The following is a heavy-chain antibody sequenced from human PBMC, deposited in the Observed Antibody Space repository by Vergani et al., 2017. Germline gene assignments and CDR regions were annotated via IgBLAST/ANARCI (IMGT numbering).Heavy chain of an antibody. CDR2: ISYDGSNK. V-gene: IGHV3-30-3*01. D-gene: IGHD3-22*01. J-gene: IGHJ4*02. CDR1: GFTFSSYA. Sequence: QVQLVESGGGVVQPGRSLRLSCAASGFTFSSYAMHWVRQAPGKGLEWVAVISYDGSNKYYADSVKGQFTISRDNSKNTLYLQMNSLRAEDTAVYYCARGGSFYYDSSGYYYGGFDYWGQGTLVTVSS. CDR3: ARGGSFYYDSSGYYYGGFDY.